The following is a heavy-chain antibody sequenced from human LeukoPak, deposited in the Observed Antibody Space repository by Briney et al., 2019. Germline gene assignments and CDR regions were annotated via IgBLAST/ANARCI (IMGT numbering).Heavy chain of an antibody. J-gene: IGHJ4*02. D-gene: IGHD6-19*01. CDR2: IKQDGSEK. CDR3: VRISTAVAGGDY. Sequence: GGSLRLSCAASGFGFTFSTSWMSWVRQAREKGLEWVANIKQDGSEKYYVDSVKGRFTISRDNAKNSLYLQMDSLIVEDTAVYYCVRISTAVAGGDYWGQGTLLTVSS. CDR1: GFGFTFSTSW. V-gene: IGHV3-7*01.